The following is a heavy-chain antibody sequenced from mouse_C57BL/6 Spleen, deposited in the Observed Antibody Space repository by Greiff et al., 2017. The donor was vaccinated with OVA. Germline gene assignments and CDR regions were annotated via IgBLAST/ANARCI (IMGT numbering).Heavy chain of an antibody. CDR1: GYTFTSYW. Sequence: VQLQPPGAELVLPGASVTLSCKASGYTFTSYWMHWVKQRPGQGLEWIGEIDPSDSYTNYNQKFKGKSTLTVDKSSSTAYMQLSSLTSEDSAVYYCARGGSSGRAWFAYWGQGTLVTVSA. J-gene: IGHJ3*01. CDR2: IDPSDSYT. CDR3: ARGGSSGRAWFAY. V-gene: IGHV1-69*01. D-gene: IGHD3-2*02.